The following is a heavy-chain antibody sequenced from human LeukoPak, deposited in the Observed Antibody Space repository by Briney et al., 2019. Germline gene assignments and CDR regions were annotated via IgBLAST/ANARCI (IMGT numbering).Heavy chain of an antibody. J-gene: IGHJ6*04. CDR2: ISYDGSNT. CDR3: ARDPLLWSRGDYYYGMDV. V-gene: IGHV3-30*03. CDR1: GFTFSAFG. D-gene: IGHD3-10*01. Sequence: GGSLRLSCAASGFTFSAFGMHWVRQALGKGLEWVAVISYDGSNTYYVDSVKGRFTISRDNSENTLYLQMNSLRPEGTAVYYCARDPLLWSRGDYYYGMDVWGKGTTVTVSS.